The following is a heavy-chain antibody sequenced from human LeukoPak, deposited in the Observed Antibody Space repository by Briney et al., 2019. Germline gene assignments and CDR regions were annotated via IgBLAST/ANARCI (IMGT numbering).Heavy chain of an antibody. D-gene: IGHD3-10*02. V-gene: IGHV4-34*01. CDR3: ARSRSLVVPSAHTFWGRGVRGAIIGFDY. Sequence: SETLSLTCAVYGGSFSGYYWSWIRQPPGRGLEWIGEINHSGSTNYNPSLKSRITISLDTSKNQFSLKLSSVTAADTAVYYCARSRSLVVPSAHTFWGRGVRGAIIGFDYWGQGTLVSVSS. CDR2: INHSGST. CDR1: GGSFSGYY. J-gene: IGHJ4*02.